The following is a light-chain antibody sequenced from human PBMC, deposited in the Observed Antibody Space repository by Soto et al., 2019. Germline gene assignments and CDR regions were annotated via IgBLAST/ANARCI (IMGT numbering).Light chain of an antibody. V-gene: IGKV3-11*01. CDR1: QSVRNY. CDR2: DAS. Sequence: EIVLTQSPATLSLSPGERATLSCRASQSVRNYLAWYQQKPGQAPRLLIYDASNRATGIPARCSGSGSGTDFTLTISSLEPEDFAVYYCQQRSSGYTFGEGTKLEIK. J-gene: IGKJ2*01. CDR3: QQRSSGYT.